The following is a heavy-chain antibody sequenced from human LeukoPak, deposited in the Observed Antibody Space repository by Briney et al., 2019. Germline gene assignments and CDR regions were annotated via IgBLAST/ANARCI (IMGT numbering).Heavy chain of an antibody. D-gene: IGHD1-26*01. Sequence: SETLPLTCTVSGGSISSYYWSWIRQPPGKGLEWIGYIYYSGSTNYNPSLKSRVTISVDTSKNQFSLKLSSVTAADTAVYYCARTGAYSGSYYLDYWGQGTLVTVSS. CDR3: ARTGAYSGSYYLDY. V-gene: IGHV4-59*01. CDR1: GGSISSYY. J-gene: IGHJ4*02. CDR2: IYYSGST.